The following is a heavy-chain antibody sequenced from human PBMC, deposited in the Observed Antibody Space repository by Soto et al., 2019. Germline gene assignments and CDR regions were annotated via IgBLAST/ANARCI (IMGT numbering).Heavy chain of an antibody. Sequence: QVQLQESGPGLVKPSQTLSLTCTVSGGSISSGDYYWSWIRQPPGKGLEWIGYIYYSGSTYYNPSLKSRVTISVDTSKNQFSLKLSSVTAADTAVYYCARDRQDILTGIYGMDVWGQGTTVTVSS. CDR3: ARDRQDILTGIYGMDV. D-gene: IGHD3-9*01. CDR2: IYYSGST. J-gene: IGHJ6*02. CDR1: GGSISSGDYY. V-gene: IGHV4-30-4*01.